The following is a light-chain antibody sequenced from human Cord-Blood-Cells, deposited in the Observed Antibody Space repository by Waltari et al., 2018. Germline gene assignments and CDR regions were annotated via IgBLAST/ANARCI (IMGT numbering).Light chain of an antibody. V-gene: IGLV3-9*01. CDR1: NIGSKT. Sequence: YELTQPLPVSVALGQTARITCGGNNIGSKTVHWYQQKPGPAPVLVIYRDSHRPPGIPERFSGSNSGNTATLTTSRAQAGDEADYYCQVWDSRGVFGGGTKLTVL. CDR2: RDS. J-gene: IGLJ2*01. CDR3: QVWDSRGV.